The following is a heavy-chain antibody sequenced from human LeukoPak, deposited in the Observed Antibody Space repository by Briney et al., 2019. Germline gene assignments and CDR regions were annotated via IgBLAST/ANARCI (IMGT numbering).Heavy chain of an antibody. J-gene: IGHJ6*03. CDR1: GGTFSSYA. CDR2: IIPIFGTA. Sequence: GASVKVSCKASGGTFSSYAISWVWQAPGQGLEWMGGIIPIFGTANYAQKFHGRVTITADESTSTAYMELSSLRSEDTAVYYCARDSPITMVRGLYCYVMDVWGKGTTVTVSS. D-gene: IGHD3-10*01. CDR3: ARDSPITMVRGLYCYVMDV. V-gene: IGHV1-69*13.